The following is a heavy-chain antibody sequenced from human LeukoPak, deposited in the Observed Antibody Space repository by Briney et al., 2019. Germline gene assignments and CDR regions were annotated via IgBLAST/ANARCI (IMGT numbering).Heavy chain of an antibody. CDR1: GFTLGTYW. D-gene: IGHD1-1*01. CDR3: ARTTYGDY. V-gene: IGHV3-7*02. J-gene: IGHJ4*02. Sequence: GGSLRLSCAASGFTLGTYWMTWVRQAPRKGLEWAAAIKEDGSETYYVDSVKGRFTISRDNAENSLYLQMSSLRAEDTAVYYCARTTYGDYWGQGTLVTVSS. CDR2: IKEDGSET.